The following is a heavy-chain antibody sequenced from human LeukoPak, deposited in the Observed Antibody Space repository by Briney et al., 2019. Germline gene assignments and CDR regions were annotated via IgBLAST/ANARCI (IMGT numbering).Heavy chain of an antibody. CDR1: GYSVSSGYY. CDR3: ARRDTAMVNDAFDI. Sequence: PSETLSLTCAVSGYSVSSGYYWGWIRQPPGKGLEWIGRIYTSGSTNYNPSLKSRVTISVDTSKNQFSLKLSSVTAADTAVYYCARRDTAMVNDAFDIWGQGTMVTVSS. J-gene: IGHJ3*02. V-gene: IGHV4-38-2*01. D-gene: IGHD5-18*01. CDR2: IYTSGST.